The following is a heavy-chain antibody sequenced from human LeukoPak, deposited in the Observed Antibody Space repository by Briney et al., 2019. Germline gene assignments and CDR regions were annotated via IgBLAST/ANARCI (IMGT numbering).Heavy chain of an antibody. CDR2: IYPGDSDT. CDR1: GYSFTSYW. V-gene: IGHV5-51*01. Sequence: GESLKISCKGSGYSFTSYWIGWVRQMPGKGLEXXXIIYPGDSDTRYSPSFQGQVTISADKSISTAYLQWSSLKASDTAMYYCARPAGYSSSGAFDIWGQGTMVTVSS. J-gene: IGHJ3*02. D-gene: IGHD6-6*01. CDR3: ARPAGYSSSGAFDI.